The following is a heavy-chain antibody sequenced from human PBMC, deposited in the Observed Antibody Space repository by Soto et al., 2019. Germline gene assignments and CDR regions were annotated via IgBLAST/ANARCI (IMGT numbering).Heavy chain of an antibody. J-gene: IGHJ6*02. V-gene: IGHV4-59*01. CDR2: IYYSGTI. CDR1: GGSISSYY. Sequence: SETLSLTRTVAGGSISSYYWNWIRQPPGKGLEWIGYIYYSGTINYNPSLESRATISVDTSKSQFSLKLSSVTAADTAVYFCARERPITAAGFRRYGMDVWGQGTTVTVSS. D-gene: IGHD6-13*01. CDR3: ARERPITAAGFRRYGMDV.